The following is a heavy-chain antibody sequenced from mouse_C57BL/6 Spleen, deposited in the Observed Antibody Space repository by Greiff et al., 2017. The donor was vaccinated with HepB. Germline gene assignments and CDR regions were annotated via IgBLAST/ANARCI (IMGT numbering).Heavy chain of an antibody. V-gene: IGHV1-55*01. Sequence: QVQLQQPGAELVKPGASVKMSCKASGYTFTSYWITWVKQRPGQGLEWIGDIYPGSGSTNYNEKFKSKATLTVDTSSSTAYMQLSSLTSEDSAVYYCARRGDYYGSLGAYYAMDYWGQGTSVTVSS. CDR3: ARRGDYYGSLGAYYAMDY. CDR2: IYPGSGST. D-gene: IGHD1-1*01. CDR1: GYTFTSYW. J-gene: IGHJ4*01.